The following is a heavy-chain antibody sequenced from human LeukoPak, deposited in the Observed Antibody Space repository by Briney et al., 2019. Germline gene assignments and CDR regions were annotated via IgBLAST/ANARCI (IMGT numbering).Heavy chain of an antibody. CDR1: GFTFSNYA. Sequence: GGSLRLSCAASGFTFSNYAIHWVRQAPGKGLEWVAVISYDGSNKYYADSVKGRFTISRDNSKNTLYLQMNSLRAEDTAVYYCARDFGAGGAIDYWGQGTLVTVSS. CDR2: ISYDGSNK. CDR3: ARDFGAGGAIDY. D-gene: IGHD3-16*01. J-gene: IGHJ4*02. V-gene: IGHV3-30-3*01.